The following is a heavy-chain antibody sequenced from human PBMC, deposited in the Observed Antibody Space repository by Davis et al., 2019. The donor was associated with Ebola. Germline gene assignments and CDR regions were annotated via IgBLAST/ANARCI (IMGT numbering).Heavy chain of an antibody. V-gene: IGHV3-23*01. D-gene: IGHD6-13*01. CDR2: ISGSGIST. CDR3: AKSASREYSSSWYFYYYYMDV. Sequence: PGGSLRLSCAASGFTFSNYAMSWVRQAPGKGLEWVSVISGSGISTYYADSVKGRFTISRDNSKNTLYLQMNSLRAEDTAVYYCAKSASREYSSSWYFYYYYMDVWGKGTTVTVSS. CDR1: GFTFSNYA. J-gene: IGHJ6*03.